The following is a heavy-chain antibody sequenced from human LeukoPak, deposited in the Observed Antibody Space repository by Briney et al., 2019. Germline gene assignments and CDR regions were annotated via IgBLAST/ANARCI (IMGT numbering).Heavy chain of an antibody. CDR3: ARDRVLGYCSSTSCQPTNWFDP. D-gene: IGHD2-2*01. Sequence: SETLSLTCAVYGGSFSGYYWSWIRQPPGKGLEWIGEINHSGSTNYNPSLKSRVTMSVDTSKNQFSLKLSSVTAADTAVYYCARDRVLGYCSSTSCQPTNWFDPWGQGTLVTVSS. CDR1: GGSFSGYY. CDR2: INHSGST. J-gene: IGHJ5*02. V-gene: IGHV4-34*01.